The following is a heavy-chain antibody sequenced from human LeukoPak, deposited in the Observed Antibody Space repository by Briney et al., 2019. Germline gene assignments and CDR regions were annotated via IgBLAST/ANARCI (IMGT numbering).Heavy chain of an antibody. J-gene: IGHJ4*02. CDR2: IYPGDSDT. Sequence: GESLKISCTGSGYTFTNYWISWVRQMPGKGLEWMGIIYPGDSDTRYSPSFQGQVTISADKSISTAYLQWSSLKASDTAMYYCARYTSGWPFDYWGQGTLVTVSS. CDR1: GYTFTNYW. CDR3: ARYTSGWPFDY. V-gene: IGHV5-51*01. D-gene: IGHD6-19*01.